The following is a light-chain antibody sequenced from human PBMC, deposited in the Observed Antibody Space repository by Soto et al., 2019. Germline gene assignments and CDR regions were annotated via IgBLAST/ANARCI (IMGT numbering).Light chain of an antibody. V-gene: IGKV1-5*01. Sequence: DIQMTQSPSTLSASVGDRVTITCRASHSISSWLAWYQQKPGRAPKLLIYDASSLESGVPSRFSGSGSVTEFTLTISSLQPDDFATYYCQQYGSSGTFGQGTKVDIK. CDR2: DAS. CDR1: HSISSW. CDR3: QQYGSSGT. J-gene: IGKJ1*01.